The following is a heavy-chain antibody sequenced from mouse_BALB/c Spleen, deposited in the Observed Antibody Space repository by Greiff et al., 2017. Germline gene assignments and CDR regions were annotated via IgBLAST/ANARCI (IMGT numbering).Heavy chain of an antibody. V-gene: IGHV1S135*01. CDR1: GYSFTSYY. CDR2: IDPFNGGT. CDR3: ARSGFITTATWYAMDY. D-gene: IGHD1-2*01. Sequence: VQLKESGPELMKPGASVKISCKASGYSFTSYYMHWVKQSHGKSLEWIGYIDPFNGGTSYNQKFKGKATLTVDKSSSTAYMHLSSLTSEDSAVYYCARSGFITTATWYAMDYWGQGTSVTVSS. J-gene: IGHJ4*01.